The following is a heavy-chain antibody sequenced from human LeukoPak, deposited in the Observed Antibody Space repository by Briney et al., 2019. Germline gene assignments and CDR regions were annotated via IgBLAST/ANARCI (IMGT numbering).Heavy chain of an antibody. Sequence: GGSLRLSCAASGFTFSDYYMSWIRHAPGQGLEWVSYISISGSTIYYADPVKSRFTISRDNAKNSLYLQMNSLRAEDTAVYYCARARSRYPTVDYWGKGALVTVSS. CDR1: GFTFSDYY. CDR3: ARARSRYPTVDY. CDR2: ISISGSTI. J-gene: IGHJ4*02. V-gene: IGHV3-11*01. D-gene: IGHD6-13*01.